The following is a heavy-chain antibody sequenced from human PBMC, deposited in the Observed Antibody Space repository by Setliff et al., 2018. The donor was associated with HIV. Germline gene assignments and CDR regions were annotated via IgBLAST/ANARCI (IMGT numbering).Heavy chain of an antibody. Sequence: SETLSLTCTVSGGSIRSYYWSRIRQPAGKGLEWIGRIYGSGSTNYNPSLESRVTMSVDTSKNQVSLKLNSVTAADAAVYYCARVVPEVVYGAYWFDPWGQGTLVTVSS. CDR1: GGSIRSYY. D-gene: IGHD4-17*01. CDR3: ARVVPEVVYGAYWFDP. CDR2: IYGSGST. V-gene: IGHV4-4*07. J-gene: IGHJ5*02.